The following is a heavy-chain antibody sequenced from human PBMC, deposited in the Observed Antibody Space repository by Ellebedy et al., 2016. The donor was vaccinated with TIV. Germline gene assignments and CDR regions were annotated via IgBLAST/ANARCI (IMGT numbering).Heavy chain of an antibody. CDR1: EFAFGSYA. CDR2: IKPGGNEK. J-gene: IGHJ4*02. Sequence: GESLKISCAASEFAFGSYAMSWVRQAPGKGLEWVANIKPGGNEKFYVGSVVGRFTISRDNANNSLYLQMDSLRAEDTAVYYCATDEGIYWGQGTLITVSS. V-gene: IGHV3-7*03. D-gene: IGHD3-10*01. CDR3: ATDEGIY.